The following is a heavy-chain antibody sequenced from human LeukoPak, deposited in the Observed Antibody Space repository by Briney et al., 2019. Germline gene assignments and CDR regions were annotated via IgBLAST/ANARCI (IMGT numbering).Heavy chain of an antibody. J-gene: IGHJ6*03. V-gene: IGHV3-64*01. D-gene: IGHD4-23*01. CDR1: GFTFSSYA. CDR2: INSNGGRT. Sequence: GGSLRLSCAASGFTFSSYAMHWVRQAPGKGLEYVSAINSNGGRTYYANSVGGRFTISRDNSKNTLYLQMGSLRAEDMAVYYCARDAEVSHYYYYYMDVWGKGTTVTVSS. CDR3: ARDAEVSHYYYYYMDV.